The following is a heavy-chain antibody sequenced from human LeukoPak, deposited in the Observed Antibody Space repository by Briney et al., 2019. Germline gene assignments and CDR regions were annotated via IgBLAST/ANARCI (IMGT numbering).Heavy chain of an antibody. J-gene: IGHJ4*02. Sequence: SETLSLTCAVYGGSFSGYYWSWVRQPPGKGLEWIGEINHSGSANYNPSLKSRVTISEDTSKNQFSLKLSSVTAADTAVYYCARSEQNYDILTGFITSVDYWGQGTLVTVSS. CDR3: ARSEQNYDILTGFITSVDY. D-gene: IGHD3-9*01. V-gene: IGHV4-34*01. CDR1: GGSFSGYY. CDR2: INHSGSA.